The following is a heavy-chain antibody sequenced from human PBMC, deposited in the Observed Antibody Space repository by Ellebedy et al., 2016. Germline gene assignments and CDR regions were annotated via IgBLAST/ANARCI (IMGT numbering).Heavy chain of an antibody. CDR2: ISDDGEDK. V-gene: IGHV3-30*03. J-gene: IGHJ4*02. D-gene: IGHD4-17*01. CDR3: ARGGNYGDYTPFDY. Sequence: GESLKISXAASRFMVRPYAIHWVRQAPGKGLEWVAVISDDGEDKDYADSVKGRFTISRDNSKKTLYLQMSGLGVEDTAVYYCARGGNYGDYTPFDYWGQGTLVTVSS. CDR1: RFMVRPYA.